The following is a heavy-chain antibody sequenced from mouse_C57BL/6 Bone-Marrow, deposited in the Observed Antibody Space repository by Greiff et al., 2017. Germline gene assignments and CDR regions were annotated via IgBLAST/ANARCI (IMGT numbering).Heavy chain of an antibody. CDR1: GYTFTDYY. CDR3: ARRGSSYWYFDV. D-gene: IGHD1-1*01. J-gene: IGHJ1*03. Sequence: EVQLQQSGPVLVKPGASVKMSCKASGYTFTDYYMNWVKQSHGKSLEWIGVINPYNGGTSYNQKFKGKATLTVDKSSSTAYMELNSLTSEDSAVXYCARRGSSYWYFDVWGTGTTVTVSS. V-gene: IGHV1-19*01. CDR2: INPYNGGT.